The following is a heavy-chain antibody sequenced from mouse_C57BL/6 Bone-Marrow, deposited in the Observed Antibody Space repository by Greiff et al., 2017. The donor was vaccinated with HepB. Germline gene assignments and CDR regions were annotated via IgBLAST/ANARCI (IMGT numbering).Heavy chain of an antibody. CDR2: IDPENGDT. D-gene: IGHD4-1*01. J-gene: IGHJ3*01. Sequence: EVMLVESGAELVRPGASVKLSCTASGFNIKDDYMHWVKQRPEQGLEWIGWIDPENGDTEYASKFQGKATITADTSSNTAYLQLSSLTSEDTAVYYCTTWDPWFAYWGQGTLVTVSA. V-gene: IGHV14-4*01. CDR3: TTWDPWFAY. CDR1: GFNIKDDY.